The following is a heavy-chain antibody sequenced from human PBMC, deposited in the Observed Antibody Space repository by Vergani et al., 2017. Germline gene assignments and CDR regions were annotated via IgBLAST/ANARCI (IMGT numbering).Heavy chain of an antibody. J-gene: IGHJ4*02. CDR3: SAYVLGKYHFDY. D-gene: IGHD3-16*01. Sequence: QVQLQQWGAGLLKPSETLSLTCAVYGGSFSNYYWTWIRQSPGKGLEWIGEVNHSGGTNYNPSLKSRLTISVDTSKTQFSLKLSSVTAADTAVYFCSAYVLGKYHFDYWGQGTLVTVSS. CDR1: GGSFSNYY. CDR2: VNHSGGT. V-gene: IGHV4-34*02.